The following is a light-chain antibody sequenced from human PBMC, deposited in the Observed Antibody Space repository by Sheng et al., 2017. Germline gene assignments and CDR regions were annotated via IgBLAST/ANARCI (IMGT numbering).Light chain of an antibody. CDR1: QSISSY. V-gene: IGKV1-33*01. CDR2: DAS. J-gene: IGKJ4*01. CDR3: QQCYNLPRT. Sequence: DIQMTQSPSSLSASVGDRVTITCRASQSISSYLNWYQQKPGKAPKLLIYDASNLETGVPSRFSGSGSGTDFTFTISSLQPEDIATYYCQQCYNLPRTFGGGTKVEI.